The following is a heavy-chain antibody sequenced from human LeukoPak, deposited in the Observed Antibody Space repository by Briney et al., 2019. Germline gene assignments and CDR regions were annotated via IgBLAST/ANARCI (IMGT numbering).Heavy chain of an antibody. CDR2: IYHSRST. J-gene: IGHJ5*02. CDR1: GGSISSGGYS. CDR3: ARGVGYCSSTSCPNWFDP. Sequence: SETLSLTCAVSGGSISSGGYSWSWIRQPPGKGLEWIVYIYHSRSTYYNPSLKSRVTISVDRSKNQFSLKLSSVTAADTAVYYCARGVGYCSSTSCPNWFDPWGQGTLVTVSS. D-gene: IGHD2-2*01. V-gene: IGHV4-30-2*01.